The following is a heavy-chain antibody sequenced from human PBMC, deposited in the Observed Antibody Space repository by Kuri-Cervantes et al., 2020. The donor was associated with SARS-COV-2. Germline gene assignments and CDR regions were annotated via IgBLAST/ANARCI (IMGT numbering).Heavy chain of an antibody. J-gene: IGHJ4*02. V-gene: IGHV3-73*01. Sequence: GGSLRLSCAASGFTFSSYAMHWVRQGSGKGLEWVGRVRGKANNYATAYAASVKGRFTFSRDDSKNMAYLQMNNPKTEDTDVYYFTTLIDYWGQGALVTVSS. CDR2: VRGKANNYAT. CDR1: GFTFSSYA. CDR3: TTLIDY.